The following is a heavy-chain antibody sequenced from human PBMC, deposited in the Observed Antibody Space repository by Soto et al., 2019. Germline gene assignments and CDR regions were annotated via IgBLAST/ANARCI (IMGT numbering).Heavy chain of an antibody. CDR3: ARGRIIVAGGFAP. D-gene: IGHD6-19*01. CDR2: MNPSTGNT. V-gene: IGHV1-8*01. CDR1: GYTFTSYD. J-gene: IGHJ5*02. Sequence: QVQLVQSGAEVKKPGASVKVSCKASGYTFTSYDIIWVRQATGQGLEWMGWMNPSTGNTDSAEKFQGRLPMTRNASISSGYMELSSLSFEGTAVCCCARGRIIVAGGFAPWGQGTLVTVSS.